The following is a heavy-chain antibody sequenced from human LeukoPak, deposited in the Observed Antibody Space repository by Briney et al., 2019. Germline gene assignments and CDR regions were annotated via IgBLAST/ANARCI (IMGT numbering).Heavy chain of an antibody. CDR1: GGSFSGYY. J-gene: IGHJ5*02. Sequence: SETLSLTCAVYGGSFSGYYWSWIRQPPGKGLEWIGEINHSGSTNYNPSLKSRVTISVGTSKNQFSLKLSSVTAADTAVYYCARGKFRAAVHHNWFDPWGQGTLVTVSS. V-gene: IGHV4-34*01. D-gene: IGHD6-13*01. CDR3: ARGKFRAAVHHNWFDP. CDR2: INHSGST.